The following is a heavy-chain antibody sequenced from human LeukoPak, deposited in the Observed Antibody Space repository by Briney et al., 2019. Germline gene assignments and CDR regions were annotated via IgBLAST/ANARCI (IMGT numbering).Heavy chain of an antibody. D-gene: IGHD2-2*01. CDR1: GYTFTGYY. J-gene: IGHJ4*02. CDR2: INPNSGGT. V-gene: IGHV1-2*02. CDR3: ARGPRYCSSTSCYVVDY. Sequence: ASVKVSCKASGYTFTGYYMHWVRQAPGQGLEWMGWINPNSGGTNYAQKFQGRVTMTRDTSISTAYMELSRLRSDDTAVYYCARGPRYCSSTSCYVVDYWGQGTLVTVSS.